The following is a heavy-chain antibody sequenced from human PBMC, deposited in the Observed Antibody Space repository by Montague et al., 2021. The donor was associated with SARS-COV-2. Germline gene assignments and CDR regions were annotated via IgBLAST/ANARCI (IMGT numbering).Heavy chain of an antibody. CDR2: LYKDDRTT. J-gene: IGHJ4*02. D-gene: IGHD5-24*01. CDR3: AKRNGYNPRNWSFDY. CDR1: GFTFSSYA. Sequence: SLRLSCAASGFTFSSYAMSWARQAPGKGLEWISVLYKDDRTTDYAGSVKGRFTISRDNSKNTLYLQMDSLRVEDTAVYYCAKRNGYNPRNWSFDYWGRGTLVTVSS. V-gene: IGHV3-23*03.